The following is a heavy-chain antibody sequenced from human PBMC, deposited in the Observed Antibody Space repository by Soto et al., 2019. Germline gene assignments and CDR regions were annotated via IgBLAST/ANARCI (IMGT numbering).Heavy chain of an antibody. CDR1: GFTFSSYA. Sequence: SGGSLRLSCAASGFTFSSYAMSWVRQAPGKGLEWVSAISGSGGSTYYADSVKGRFTISRDNSKNTLYLQMNSLRAEDTAVYYCAKDDDVVVVAATRHDYWGQGTLVTVSS. V-gene: IGHV3-23*01. J-gene: IGHJ4*02. D-gene: IGHD2-15*01. CDR3: AKDDDVVVVAATRHDY. CDR2: ISGSGGST.